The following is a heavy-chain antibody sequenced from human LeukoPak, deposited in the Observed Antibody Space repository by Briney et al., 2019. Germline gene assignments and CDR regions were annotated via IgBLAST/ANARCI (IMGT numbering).Heavy chain of an antibody. V-gene: IGHV4-31*03. CDR3: ARGYANAGSLGYPDY. J-gene: IGHJ4*02. D-gene: IGHD2-15*01. Sequence: PSQTLSLTCTVSGGSISSGGYYWSWIRQHPGKGLEWIGYIYYSGSTYYNPSLKSRVTISVDTSKNQFSLKLSSVTAADTAVYYCARGYANAGSLGYPDYWGQGTLVTVSS. CDR2: IYYSGST. CDR1: GGSISSGGYY.